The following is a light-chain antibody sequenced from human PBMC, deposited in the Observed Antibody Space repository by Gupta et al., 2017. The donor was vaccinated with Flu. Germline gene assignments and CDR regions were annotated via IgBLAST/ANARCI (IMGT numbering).Light chain of an antibody. Sequence: DIQMTQSPSTLSAFVGDRVTITCRASQSVSSWLAWYQQKLGKAPKLLIYRASSLQSGVPSRFSGSGSGTEFTLTISSLQPDDFATYYCQHYNGFSGSFGHGTKLEIK. V-gene: IGKV1-5*03. CDR1: QSVSSW. CDR2: RAS. CDR3: QHYNGFSGS. J-gene: IGKJ2*03.